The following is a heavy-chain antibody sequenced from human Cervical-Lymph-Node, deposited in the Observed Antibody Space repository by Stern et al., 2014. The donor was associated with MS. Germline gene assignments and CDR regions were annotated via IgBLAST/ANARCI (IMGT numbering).Heavy chain of an antibody. J-gene: IGHJ4*02. Sequence: EVQLVESGGGLVKPGGSLRLSCAVSGLTFNKAWMCWVRQAPGKGLEWVGRIKSRTDGGTTDYAAPVEGRFTISRDDSRNTVFLQMNSLKSEDTAVYYCSTGSYYDVDYWGQGTLVTVSS. CDR2: IKSRTDGGTT. CDR3: STGSYYDVDY. D-gene: IGHD3-3*01. V-gene: IGHV3-15*01. CDR1: GLTFNKAW.